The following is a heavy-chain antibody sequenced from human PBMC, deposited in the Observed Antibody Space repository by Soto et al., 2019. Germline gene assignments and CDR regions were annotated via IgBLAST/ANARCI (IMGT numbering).Heavy chain of an antibody. CDR1: GGSFSGYY. CDR2: INHSGST. V-gene: IGHV4-34*01. J-gene: IGHJ4*02. CDR3: ARGLGDSSSSSPYDY. D-gene: IGHD6-6*01. Sequence: SETLSLTCAVYGGSFSGYYWSWIRQPPGKGLEWIGEINHSGSTNYNPSLKSRVTISVDTSKNQFSLKLSSVTAADTAVYYCARGLGDSSSSSPYDYWGQGTLVTVSS.